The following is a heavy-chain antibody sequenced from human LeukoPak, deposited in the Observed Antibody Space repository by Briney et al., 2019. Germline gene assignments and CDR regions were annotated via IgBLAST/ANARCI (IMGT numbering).Heavy chain of an antibody. D-gene: IGHD3-22*01. V-gene: IGHV1-69*04. CDR2: IFPILGIA. CDR3: AREIPPNYYDSSGYYRLDY. CDR1: GGTFSSYA. Sequence: ASVKVSCKASGGTFSSYAISWVRQAPGQGLEWMGRIFPILGIANYAQKFQGRVTITADKSTSTAYMELSSLRSEDTAVYYCAREIPPNYYDSSGYYRLDYWGQGTLVTVSS. J-gene: IGHJ4*02.